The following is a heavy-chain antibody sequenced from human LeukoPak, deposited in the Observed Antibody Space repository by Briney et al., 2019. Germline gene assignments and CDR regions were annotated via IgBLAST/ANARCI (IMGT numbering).Heavy chain of an antibody. J-gene: IGHJ4*02. V-gene: IGHV3-21*01. CDR1: DFTFSSYT. Sequence: GGALRLSCAASDFTFSSYTMNWVRQAPGKGLEGVSSISSSRSYIYYADSVKGRFTISRDNAKNSLYLQMNSLRAEDTAVYYCARSTTTVTTSPFDYWGQGTLVTVSS. CDR3: ARSTTTVTTSPFDY. CDR2: ISSSRSYI. D-gene: IGHD4-11*01.